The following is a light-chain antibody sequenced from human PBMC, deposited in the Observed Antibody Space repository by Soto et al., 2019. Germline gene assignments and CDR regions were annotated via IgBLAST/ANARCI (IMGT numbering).Light chain of an antibody. CDR2: EVS. CDR1: SSDVGAYDF. J-gene: IGLJ1*01. Sequence: QSVLTQPASVSGSPGQSITISCTGTSSDVGAYDFVSWYQQHPDKAPKHMIYEVSNRPSGVSNRFSGSKSVNTATLTISGLQAEDEADYYCSSYTSSSTRVFGTGTKVTVL. CDR3: SSYTSSSTRV. V-gene: IGLV2-14*03.